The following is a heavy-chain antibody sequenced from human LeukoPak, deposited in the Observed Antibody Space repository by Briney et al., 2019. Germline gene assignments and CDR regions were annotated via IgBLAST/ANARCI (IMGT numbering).Heavy chain of an antibody. J-gene: IGHJ2*01. Sequence: SETLSLTCTVSGGSISSSSYYWGWIRQPPGKGLEWIGEINHSGSTNYNPSLKSRVTMSVDTSKNQFSLMLNSVTAADTAVYYCARRRYFDLWGRGTLVTVSS. V-gene: IGHV4-39*07. CDR2: INHSGST. CDR1: GGSISSSSYY. CDR3: ARRRYFDL.